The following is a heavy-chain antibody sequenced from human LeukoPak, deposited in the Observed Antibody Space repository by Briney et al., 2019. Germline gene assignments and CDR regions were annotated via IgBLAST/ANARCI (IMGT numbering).Heavy chain of an antibody. D-gene: IGHD3-22*01. V-gene: IGHV3-49*03. CDR2: IRSKTYRGTT. CDR1: GLTFGNYA. CDR3: ARANSFDSSGYYFDY. Sequence: PGGFLRLSCTASGLTFGNYALSWFRQAPGKGLEWVAFIRSKTYRGTTEYAASVKGRFTISRDDSKSIAYLQMNSLKTEDTAVYYCARANSFDSSGYYFDYWGQGTLVTVSS. J-gene: IGHJ4*02.